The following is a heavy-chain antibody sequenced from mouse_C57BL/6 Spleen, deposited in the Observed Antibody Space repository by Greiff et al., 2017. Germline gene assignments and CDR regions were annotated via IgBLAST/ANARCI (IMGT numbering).Heavy chain of an antibody. D-gene: IGHD4-1*01. V-gene: IGHV1-54*01. Sequence: QVQLKQSGAELVRPGTSVKVSCKASGYAFTNYLIEWVKQRPGQGLGWIGVINPGSGGTNYNEKFKGKATLTADKSSSTAYMQLSSLTSEDSAVYFCARNWDYFDYWGQGTTLTVSS. J-gene: IGHJ2*01. CDR3: ARNWDYFDY. CDR2: INPGSGGT. CDR1: GYAFTNYL.